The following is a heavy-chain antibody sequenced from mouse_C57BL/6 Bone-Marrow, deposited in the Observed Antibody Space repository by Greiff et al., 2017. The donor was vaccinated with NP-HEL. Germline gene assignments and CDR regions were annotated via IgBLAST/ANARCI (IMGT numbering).Heavy chain of an antibody. J-gene: IGHJ1*03. D-gene: IGHD1-1*01. CDR3: ARIVTTVVAEYWYFDV. CDR2: IWWDDDK. CDR1: GFSLSTFGMG. V-gene: IGHV8-8*01. Sequence: QVTLKECGPGILQPSQTLSLTCSFSGFSLSTFGMGVGWIRQPSGKGLEWLAHIWWDDDKYYNPALKSRLTISKDTSKNQVFLKIANVDTADTATYYCARIVTTVVAEYWYFDVWGTGTTVTVSS.